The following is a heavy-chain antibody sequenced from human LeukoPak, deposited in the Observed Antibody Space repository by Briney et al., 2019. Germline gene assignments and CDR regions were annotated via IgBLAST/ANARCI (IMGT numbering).Heavy chain of an antibody. CDR2: FYSTGST. Sequence: SETLSLTCTVSGGSISSYYWTWIRQPAGKGLEWIGRFYSTGSTNYNPSLKSRVTISVDTSKNQFSLKLSSVTAADTAVYYCARDNQFSSDSSGYINWFDPWGQGTLVTVSS. CDR1: GGSISSYY. V-gene: IGHV4-4*07. D-gene: IGHD3-22*01. J-gene: IGHJ5*02. CDR3: ARDNQFSSDSSGYINWFDP.